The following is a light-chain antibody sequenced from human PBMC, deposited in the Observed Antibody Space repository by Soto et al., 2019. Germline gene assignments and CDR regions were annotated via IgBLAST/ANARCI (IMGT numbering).Light chain of an antibody. CDR1: QTISSW. Sequence: IQMTQSPSTLSGSVEDRVTITCRARQTISSWLAWYQQKPGKAPKLLIYKASTLKSGVPSRFSGSGSGTEFALTISSLQPDDFAIYYCQPYNSYSEACGQGTKVVIK. CDR3: QPYNSYSEA. J-gene: IGKJ1*01. V-gene: IGKV1-5*03. CDR2: KAS.